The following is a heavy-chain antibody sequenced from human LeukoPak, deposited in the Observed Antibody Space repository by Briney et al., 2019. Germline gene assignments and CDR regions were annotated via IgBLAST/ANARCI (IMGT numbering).Heavy chain of an antibody. V-gene: IGHV3-23*01. Sequence: GGSLRLSCAASGFTFSSYAMSWVRQAPGKGLEWVSAISGSGGSTYYADSVKGRFTISRVNSKNTLYLQMNSLRAEDTAVYYCAKGVGSSWYAFDYWGQGTLVTVSS. D-gene: IGHD6-13*01. CDR3: AKGVGSSWYAFDY. CDR1: GFTFSSYA. J-gene: IGHJ4*02. CDR2: ISGSGGST.